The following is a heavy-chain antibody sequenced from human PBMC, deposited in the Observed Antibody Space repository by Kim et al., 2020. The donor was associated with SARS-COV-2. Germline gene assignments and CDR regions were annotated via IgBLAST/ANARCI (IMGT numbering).Heavy chain of an antibody. CDR3: ARGRDGSYLWGFDY. D-gene: IGHD1-26*01. Sequence: ANSVKARFSITRDNSKNTLYLQVNSLRAKDTAVYYCARGRDGSYLWGFDYWGQGTLVTVSS. V-gene: IGHV3-30*01. J-gene: IGHJ4*02.